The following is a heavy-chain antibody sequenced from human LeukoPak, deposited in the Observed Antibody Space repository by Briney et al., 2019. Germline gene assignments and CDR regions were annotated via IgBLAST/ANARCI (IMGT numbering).Heavy chain of an antibody. J-gene: IGHJ6*04. D-gene: IGHD1-1*01. Sequence: SEILSLTCSVSGGSISSNNFCWGWIRQSPGKGLEWIGRVYSSGSTNVSPSLKSRVTISVDTSKNQFSLRLRSVSAADTALYYCAKNDDNVNYYQWMDVWGKGTMVAVSS. V-gene: IGHV4-39*01. CDR2: VYSSGST. CDR1: GGSISSNNFC. CDR3: AKNDDNVNYYQWMDV.